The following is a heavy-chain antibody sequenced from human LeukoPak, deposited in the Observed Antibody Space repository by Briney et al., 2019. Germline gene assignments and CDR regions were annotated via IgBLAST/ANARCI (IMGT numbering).Heavy chain of an antibody. CDR1: GGSISSYY. J-gene: IGHJ6*03. CDR3: ARAILGYCSGGSCSPGYYYYMDV. CDR2: ISYSGNT. Sequence: SETLSLTCTVSGGSISSYYWSWIRQSPGKGLEWIGYISYSGNTNYNPSLKSRVTISVDTSKTPFSLKLSSVIAADTAVYYCARAILGYCSGGSCSPGYYYYMDVWGKGTTVTVSS. D-gene: IGHD2-15*01. V-gene: IGHV4-59*01.